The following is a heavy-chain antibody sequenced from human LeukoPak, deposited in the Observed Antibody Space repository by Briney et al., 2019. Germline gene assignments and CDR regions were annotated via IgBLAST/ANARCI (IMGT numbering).Heavy chain of an antibody. CDR3: AKDGDFWSGYTFDY. D-gene: IGHD3-3*01. Sequence: GGSLRLSCAASGFTFSSYAMSWVRQAPGKGLEWFSAISGSGGSTYYADSVKGRFTISRDNSKNTLYLQMNSLRAEDTAVYYCAKDGDFWSGYTFDYWGQGTLVTVSS. J-gene: IGHJ4*02. CDR1: GFTFSSYA. V-gene: IGHV3-23*01. CDR2: ISGSGGST.